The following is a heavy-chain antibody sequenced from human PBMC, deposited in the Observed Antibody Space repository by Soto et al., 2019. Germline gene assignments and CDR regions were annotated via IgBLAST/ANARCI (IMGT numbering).Heavy chain of an antibody. Sequence: GSLRLSCAASGFTVCSYAMSGVRQAPGKGLEWVSALSGSGGTTYYADSVKGRFTISRDNSRNTLYLQMNSLRAEDTAVYYCAKDMGYYGSGRKPNWFDPWGQGTLVTVSS. CDR1: GFTVCSYA. CDR3: AKDMGYYGSGRKPNWFDP. D-gene: IGHD3-10*01. V-gene: IGHV3-23*01. J-gene: IGHJ5*01. CDR2: LSGSGGTT.